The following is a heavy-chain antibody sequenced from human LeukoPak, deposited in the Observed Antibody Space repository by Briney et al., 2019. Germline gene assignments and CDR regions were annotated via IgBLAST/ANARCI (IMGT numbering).Heavy chain of an antibody. Sequence: ASVKVSCKASGYTFTSYGIIWVRQAPGQGLEWMGWISAYNGNTNYAQKLQGRVTMTTDTSTSTAYMELRSLRSDDTAVYYCARNRLGYDSSGYYYGLSDYWGQGTLVTVSS. V-gene: IGHV1-18*01. CDR1: GYTFTSYG. J-gene: IGHJ4*02. CDR3: ARNRLGYDSSGYYYGLSDY. D-gene: IGHD3-22*01. CDR2: ISAYNGNT.